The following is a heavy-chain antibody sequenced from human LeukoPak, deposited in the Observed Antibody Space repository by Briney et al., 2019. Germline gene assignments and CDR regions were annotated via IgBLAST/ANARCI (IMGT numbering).Heavy chain of an antibody. CDR2: IKQDGSEK. CDR3: ARYGVLMVYATLPYYFDY. Sequence: GGSLRLSRAASGFTFSSYWMSWVRQAPGKGLEWVANIKQDGSEKYYVDSVKGRFTISRDNAKNSLYLQMNSLRAEDTAVYYCARYGVLMVYATLPYYFDYWGQGTLVTVSS. CDR1: GFTFSSYW. J-gene: IGHJ4*02. V-gene: IGHV3-7*01. D-gene: IGHD2-8*01.